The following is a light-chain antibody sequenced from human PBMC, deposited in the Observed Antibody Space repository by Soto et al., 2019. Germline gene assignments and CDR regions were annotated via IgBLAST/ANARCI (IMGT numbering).Light chain of an antibody. CDR1: SSDVGGYHY. CDR2: EVN. V-gene: IGLV2-8*01. J-gene: IGLJ2*01. Sequence: QSALTQPPSASGSPGQSVTISCTGTSSDVGGYHYVSWYQQHPGKAPKLMIYEVNKRPSGVPDRFSGSKSANTASLTVSGLQAEDEAYYYCSSYAGSNDVVFGGGTKLTVL. CDR3: SSYAGSNDVV.